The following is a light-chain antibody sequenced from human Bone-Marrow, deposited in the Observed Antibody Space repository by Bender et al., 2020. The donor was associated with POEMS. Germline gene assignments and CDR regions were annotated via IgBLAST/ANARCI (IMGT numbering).Light chain of an antibody. V-gene: IGLV2-14*02. CDR1: SSDVGTYNL. CDR3: SSFAGSDNLYV. CDR2: EVT. Sequence: QSALTQPASVSGSPGQSITISCTGTSSDVGTYNLVSWYQQSPGKAPKLIIYEVTKRPSGVSNRFSGSKSGNTASLTVSGLQAEDEADYYCSSFAGSDNLYVFGTGTKVTVL. J-gene: IGLJ1*01.